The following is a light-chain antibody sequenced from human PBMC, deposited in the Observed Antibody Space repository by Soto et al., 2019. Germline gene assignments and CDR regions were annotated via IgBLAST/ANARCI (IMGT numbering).Light chain of an antibody. J-gene: IGKJ1*01. CDR2: GAS. Sequence: EIVMTQSPATLSVAPGERSTLSCRASQSVSSNLAWYQQKPGQAPRLLIYGASTRATGIPASFSGSGSGTEFTLTISSLQSEYFAMYYCHQYNNWPPWTFGQGTKVQIK. V-gene: IGKV3-15*01. CDR3: HQYNNWPPWT. CDR1: QSVSSN.